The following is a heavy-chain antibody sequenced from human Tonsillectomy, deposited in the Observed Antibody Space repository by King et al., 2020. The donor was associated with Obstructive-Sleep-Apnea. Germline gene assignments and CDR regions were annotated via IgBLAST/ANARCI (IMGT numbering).Heavy chain of an antibody. J-gene: IGHJ4*02. CDR3: ARDRDGYNRYFEY. V-gene: IGHV4-59*01. CDR2: IYYSGST. Sequence: VQLQESGPGLVKPSETLSLTCTVSGGSISSYYWNWIRQPPGKGLEWIGYIYYSGSTNYNPSLKSRVTISGDTSKNQFSLKLSSVTAADTAVYYCARDRDGYNRYFEYRGQGTLVTVSS. CDR1: GGSISSYY. D-gene: IGHD5-24*01.